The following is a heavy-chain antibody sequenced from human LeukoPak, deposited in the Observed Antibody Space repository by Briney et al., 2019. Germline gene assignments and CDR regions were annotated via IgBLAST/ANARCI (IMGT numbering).Heavy chain of an antibody. CDR1: GYTFTSYD. Sequence: ASVKVSCKASGYTFTSYDINWVRQATGQGLEWMGWMNPNSGNTGYAQKFQGRVTITTDESTSTAYMELSSLRSEDTAVYYCARVPLGYCSSTSCYDALFDYWGQGTLVTVSS. D-gene: IGHD2-2*01. CDR3: ARVPLGYCSSTSCYDALFDY. J-gene: IGHJ4*02. CDR2: MNPNSGNT. V-gene: IGHV1-8*01.